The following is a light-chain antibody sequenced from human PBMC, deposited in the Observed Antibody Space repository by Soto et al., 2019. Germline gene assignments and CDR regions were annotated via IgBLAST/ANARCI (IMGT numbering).Light chain of an antibody. CDR1: QSVSSN. CDR2: GAS. V-gene: IGKV3-15*01. CDR3: QQYNNWPPWT. Sequence: EIVMTQSPATLSVSPGERATLSCSASQSVSSNLAWYQQKPGQAPRLLIYGASTRATGIPARFSVRGSGTEFTLTISSLQSEDLAVYYCQQYNNWPPWTFGQGTKVEIK. J-gene: IGKJ1*01.